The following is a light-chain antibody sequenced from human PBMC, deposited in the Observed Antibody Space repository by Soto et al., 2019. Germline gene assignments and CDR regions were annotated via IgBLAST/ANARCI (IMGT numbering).Light chain of an antibody. V-gene: IGKV1-39*01. CDR3: HQPNSSPIT. Sequence: ISLPHAPSSVFPSVDEHITFTCRASQSISSYLNWYQQKPGKVPKLLIYGASILQSGVPSRFSGSGSGTDFTLTISSLQPEDFAGYYCHQPNSSPITFGQGTRLAIK. CDR1: QSISSY. CDR2: GAS. J-gene: IGKJ5*01.